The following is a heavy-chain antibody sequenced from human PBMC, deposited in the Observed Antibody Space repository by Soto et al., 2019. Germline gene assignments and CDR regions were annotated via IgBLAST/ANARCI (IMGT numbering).Heavy chain of an antibody. D-gene: IGHD3-3*01. J-gene: IGHJ6*02. CDR1: GYSFTNSW. V-gene: IGHV5-51*01. Sequence: GSLKISCKCSGYSFTNSWIGWVRQRPEKGLEWMGIIYLGDSDTRYSPSFQGQVTISADKSISTAYLQWSSLKASDTAIYYCARDDGGLDVWGQGTTVTVSS. CDR2: IYLGDSDT. CDR3: ARDDGGLDV.